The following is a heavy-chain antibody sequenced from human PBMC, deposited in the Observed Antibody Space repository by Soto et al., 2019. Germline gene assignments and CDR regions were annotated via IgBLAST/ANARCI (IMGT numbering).Heavy chain of an antibody. J-gene: IGHJ4*02. D-gene: IGHD3-10*01. V-gene: IGHV1-69*04. CDR2: IIPILGIA. Sequence: ASVKVSCKASGGTFSSYTISWVRQAPGQGLEWMGRIIPILGIANYAQKFQGRVTITADKSTSTAYMELSSLRSEDTAVYYCARDFRRAKEGYGSGTHEWGQGTLVTVSS. CDR1: GGTFSSYT. CDR3: ARDFRRAKEGYGSGTHE.